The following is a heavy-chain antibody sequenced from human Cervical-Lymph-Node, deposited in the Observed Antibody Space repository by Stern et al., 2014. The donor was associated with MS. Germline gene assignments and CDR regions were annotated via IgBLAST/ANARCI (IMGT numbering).Heavy chain of an antibody. CDR2: IVVGSGKT. D-gene: IGHD4-17*01. Sequence: QLVQSGPEVKKPGSSVKVSCKASGFTFSNSGVQWVRQTRGQRLEWIGWIVVGSGKTTYVQKFQERVTITRDRSTSTSYMELSSLRSEDTAVFYCAAGDTVAMLGTAIDAFDIWGQGTMVTVSS. CDR1: GFTFSNSG. J-gene: IGHJ3*02. V-gene: IGHV1-58*01. CDR3: AAGDTVAMLGTAIDAFDI.